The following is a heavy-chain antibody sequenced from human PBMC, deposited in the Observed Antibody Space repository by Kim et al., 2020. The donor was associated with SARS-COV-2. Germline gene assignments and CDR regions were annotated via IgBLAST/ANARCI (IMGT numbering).Heavy chain of an antibody. CDR3: AKDQKYYDFWSGYFSGMEYAENYYYYGMDV. CDR2: ISYDGSNK. V-gene: IGHV3-30*18. D-gene: IGHD3-3*01. Sequence: GGSLRLSCAASGFTFSSYGMHWVRQAPGKGLEWVAVISYDGSNKYYADSVKGRFTISRDNSKNTLYLQMNSLRAEDTAVYYCAKDQKYYDFWSGYFSGMEYAENYYYYGMDVWGQGTTVTVSS. CDR1: GFTFSSYG. J-gene: IGHJ6*02.